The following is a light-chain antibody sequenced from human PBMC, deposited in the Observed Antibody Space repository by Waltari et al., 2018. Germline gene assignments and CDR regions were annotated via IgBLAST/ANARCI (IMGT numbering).Light chain of an antibody. Sequence: SYELTQPPSVSVSPGQTAWITGSGDALPNNFAYWYQQKSGQAPVLVIYEDTKRPSGIPERFSGSSSGTMATLSISGAQVEDAGDYYCYSADSSGQYVFGTGTKVAV. CDR2: EDT. CDR3: YSADSSGQYV. V-gene: IGLV3-10*01. J-gene: IGLJ1*01. CDR1: ALPNNF.